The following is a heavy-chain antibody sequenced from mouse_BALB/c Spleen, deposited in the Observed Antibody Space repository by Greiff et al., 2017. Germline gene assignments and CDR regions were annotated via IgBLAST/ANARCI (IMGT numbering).Heavy chain of an antibody. CDR2: IYPGDGDT. V-gene: IGHV1-80*01. Sequence: QVQLQQSGAELVRPGSSVKISCKASGYAFSSYWMNWVKQRPGQGLEWIGQIYPGDGDTNYNGKFKGKATLTADKSSSTAYMQLSSLTSEDSAVYYCARTVYYGSSYYFDYWGQGTTLTVSS. J-gene: IGHJ2*01. CDR1: GYAFSSYW. D-gene: IGHD1-1*01. CDR3: ARTVYYGSSYYFDY.